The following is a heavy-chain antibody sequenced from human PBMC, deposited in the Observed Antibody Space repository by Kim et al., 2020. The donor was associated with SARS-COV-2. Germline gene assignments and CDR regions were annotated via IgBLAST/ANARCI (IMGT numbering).Heavy chain of an antibody. CDR3: ARVYSSGGSCYTCTDGKFDY. D-gene: IGHD2-15*01. J-gene: IGHJ4*02. Sequence: GGSLRLSCAASGFTFSDYYMSWIRQAPGKGLEWVSYISSSGSTIYYADSVKGRFTISRDNAKNSLYLQMNSLRAEDTAVYYCARVYSSGGSCYTCTDGKFDYWGQGTLVTVSS. V-gene: IGHV3-11*01. CDR2: ISSSGSTI. CDR1: GFTFSDYY.